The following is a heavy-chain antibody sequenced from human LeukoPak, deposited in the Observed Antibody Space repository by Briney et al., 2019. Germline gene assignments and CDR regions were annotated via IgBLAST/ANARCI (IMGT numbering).Heavy chain of an antibody. V-gene: IGHV3-66*02. D-gene: IGHD3-10*01. Sequence: GGSLRLSCAASGITVSSNYMSWVRQAPGKGLEWVSVIYSGGSTYYADSVKGRFTISRDNSKNTLYLQMNSLRAEDTAVYYCARYFFEFGGETEEYYFDYWGQGTLVTVSS. CDR2: IYSGGST. J-gene: IGHJ4*02. CDR1: GITVSSNY. CDR3: ARYFFEFGGETEEYYFDY.